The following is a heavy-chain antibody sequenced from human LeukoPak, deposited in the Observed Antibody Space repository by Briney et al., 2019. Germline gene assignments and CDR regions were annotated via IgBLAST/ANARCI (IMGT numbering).Heavy chain of an antibody. V-gene: IGHV4-59*01. CDR2: IYYSGST. Sequence: SETLSLTCTVSGGSISSYYWSWIRQPPGKGLEWIGYIYYSGSTNYNPSLRSRVTISVDTSKNQFSLKLSSVTAADTAVYYCARYNSHDSSGYYYLFDYWGQGTLVTVSS. CDR1: GGSISSYY. D-gene: IGHD3-22*01. CDR3: ARYNSHDSSGYYYLFDY. J-gene: IGHJ4*02.